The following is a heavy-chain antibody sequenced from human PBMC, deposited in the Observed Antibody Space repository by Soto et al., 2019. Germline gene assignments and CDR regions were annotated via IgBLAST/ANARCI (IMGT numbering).Heavy chain of an antibody. Sequence: EVQLVESGGGVVRPGGSLRLSCAAFGFRFDDYGMSWVRQVPGKGLEWVSGINRDGGSTSYADSVKGRFTISRDNAKNSLYLQLNRLRAEDTAFYYCARAPGFYGDFFDYWGQGTLVTVSS. CDR3: ARAPGFYGDFFDY. CDR1: GFRFDDYG. CDR2: INRDGGST. J-gene: IGHJ4*02. V-gene: IGHV3-20*04. D-gene: IGHD4-17*01.